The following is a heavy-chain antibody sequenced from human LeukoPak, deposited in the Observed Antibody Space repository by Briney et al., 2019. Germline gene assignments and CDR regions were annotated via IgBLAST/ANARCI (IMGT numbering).Heavy chain of an antibody. CDR2: ISGSGDST. CDR3: ARVGYSGYDYDY. V-gene: IGHV3-23*01. J-gene: IGHJ4*02. Sequence: PGGSLRLSCEASGFTFNSYAMSWVRQAPGKGLEWVPVISGSGDSTYYADSVEGRCTSSRDNSKDALYLQMNSLRAEDTAVYYCARVGYSGYDYDYWGQGTLVTVSS. D-gene: IGHD5-12*01. CDR1: GFTFNSYA.